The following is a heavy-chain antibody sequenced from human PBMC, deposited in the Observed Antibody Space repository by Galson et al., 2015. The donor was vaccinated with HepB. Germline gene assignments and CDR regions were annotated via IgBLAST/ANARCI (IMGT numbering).Heavy chain of an antibody. CDR3: ARHAPILPGYYGGFDC. CDR2: IDTTTGKP. Sequence: SVKVSCKASGYTITSYAINWVRQAPGQGLEWMGWIDTTTGKPSYAPGFTGRFVFSLDTSVSTTYLQISSLKAEDTAVYYCARHAPILPGYYGGFDCWGQGTLVTASS. V-gene: IGHV7-4-1*02. J-gene: IGHJ4*02. D-gene: IGHD3-9*01. CDR1: GYTITSYA.